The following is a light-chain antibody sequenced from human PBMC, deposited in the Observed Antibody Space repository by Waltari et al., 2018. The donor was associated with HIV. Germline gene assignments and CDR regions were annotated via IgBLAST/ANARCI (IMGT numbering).Light chain of an antibody. V-gene: IGLV2-14*01. J-gene: IGLJ2*01. CDR2: EVN. Sequence: QSALTQPASLSGSPGQSITISCDGTSNDVGGYNYVSWYQQHPAEAPKLMICEVNNRTAGVSSRFSGSKSGNTAYLTISGLQAEDEADYYCSSYTSSITLVFGGGTKVTVL. CDR1: SNDVGGYNY. CDR3: SSYTSSITLV.